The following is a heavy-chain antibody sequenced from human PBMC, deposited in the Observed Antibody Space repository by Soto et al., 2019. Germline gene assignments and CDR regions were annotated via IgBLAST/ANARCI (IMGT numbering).Heavy chain of an antibody. D-gene: IGHD3-16*01. V-gene: IGHV3-30-3*01. CDR3: ARGSGGYSYYGMDV. CDR1: GFTFSGYA. J-gene: IGHJ6*02. Sequence: QVQLVESGGGLVHPGGSLRLSCATSGFTFSGYAMHWVRQAPGKGLEWVAVISHDGSNKYYADSVKGRFTISRDNSKNTMNLQMNGLRAEDTAVFYCARGSGGYSYYGMDVWGQGTTVTVSS. CDR2: ISHDGSNK.